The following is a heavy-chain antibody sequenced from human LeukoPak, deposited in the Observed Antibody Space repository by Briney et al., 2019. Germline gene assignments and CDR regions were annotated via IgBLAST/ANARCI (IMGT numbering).Heavy chain of an antibody. J-gene: IGHJ6*03. D-gene: IGHD6-13*01. Sequence: SETLSLTCTVSGGSISSYYWSWIRQPPGKGLKWIGNIYYSGYTTYSPSLRSRVTISVDTSKNQFSLKLSSVTAADTAVYYCARGSSSWYYYYMDVWGKGTTVTISS. CDR3: ARGSSSWYYYYMDV. CDR1: GGSISSYY. V-gene: IGHV4-59*01. CDR2: IYYSGYT.